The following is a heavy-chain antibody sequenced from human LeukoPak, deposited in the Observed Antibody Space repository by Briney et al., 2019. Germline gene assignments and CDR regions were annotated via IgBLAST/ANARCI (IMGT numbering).Heavy chain of an antibody. V-gene: IGHV1-18*01. CDR1: GYTFTSYG. CDR3: ARVDITHIVGAHYFDY. D-gene: IGHD1-26*01. Sequence: ASVKVSCKASGYTFTSYGISWVRQAPGQGLEWMGWISAYNGNTNYAQKLQGRVTMTTDTSTSTAYMELRSLRSDDTAVYYCARVDITHIVGAHYFDYWGQGTLVTVSS. J-gene: IGHJ4*02. CDR2: ISAYNGNT.